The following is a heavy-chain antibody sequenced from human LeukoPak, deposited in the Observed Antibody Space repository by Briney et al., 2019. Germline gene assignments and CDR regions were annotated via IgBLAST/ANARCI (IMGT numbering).Heavy chain of an antibody. V-gene: IGHV1-69*02. CDR1: GGTFSSYT. D-gene: IGHD5-18*01. CDR3: ARGKGGYSYGSYYYYGMDV. J-gene: IGHJ6*02. Sequence: ASVKVSCKASGGTFSSYTISWVRQAPGQGLEWMGRIIPILGIANYAQKFQGRVTITADKSTSTAYMELSSLRSEDTAVYYCARGKGGYSYGSYYYYGMDVWGQGTTVTVSS. CDR2: IIPILGIA.